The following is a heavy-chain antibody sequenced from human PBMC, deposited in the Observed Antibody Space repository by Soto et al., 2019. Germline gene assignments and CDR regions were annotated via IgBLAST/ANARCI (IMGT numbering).Heavy chain of an antibody. CDR2: ISAYNGNT. V-gene: IGHV1-18*01. D-gene: IGHD6-13*01. CDR3: ARRWVWQHHYYYYGMDV. J-gene: IGHJ6*02. CDR1: GYTFTSYG. Sequence: QVQLVQSGAEVKKPGASVKVSCKASGYTFTSYGISWVRQAPGQGLEWMGWISAYNGNTNYAQKLQGRVTMTTDTSPRTAYMELRSLTSDDTAVYYCARRWVWQHHYYYYGMDVWGQGPTVTVSS.